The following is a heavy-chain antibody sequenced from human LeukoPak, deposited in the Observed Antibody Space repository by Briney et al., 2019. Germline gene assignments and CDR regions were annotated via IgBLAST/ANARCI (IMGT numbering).Heavy chain of an antibody. J-gene: IGHJ4*02. V-gene: IGHV3-74*03. CDR1: GFAFSSYW. CDR2: IDGDGTTT. CDR3: ARSQFDY. Sequence: PGGSLRLSCATSGFAFSSYWMLWVRQAAGKGLEWVSRIDGDGTTTTYADSVKGRFTISRDNEKNIRYLHMNSLRVEDTATYYCARSQFDYWGQGILVTVSS.